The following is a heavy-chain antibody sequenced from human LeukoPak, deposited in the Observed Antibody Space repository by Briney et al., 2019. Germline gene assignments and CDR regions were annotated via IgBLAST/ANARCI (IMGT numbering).Heavy chain of an antibody. Sequence: GGSLRLSCEVSGFTFRSNTMTWVRLAPGKGLEWFSSISISSIYIYYADSVKGRFNISRDNAKKSLYLQMNSLRAEDTAVYYCARVLPEEPYYYYGMDVWGQGTTVTVSS. CDR3: ARVLPEEPYYYYGMDV. J-gene: IGHJ6*02. CDR1: GFTFRSNT. CDR2: ISISSIYI. V-gene: IGHV3-21*01.